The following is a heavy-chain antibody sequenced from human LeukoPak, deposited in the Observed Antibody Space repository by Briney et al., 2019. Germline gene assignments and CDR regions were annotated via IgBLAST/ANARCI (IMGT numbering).Heavy chain of an antibody. D-gene: IGHD1-26*01. CDR3: ARDQVVGATLDYYYGMDV. Sequence: ASVKVSCKASGGTSSSYAISWVRQAPGQGLEWMGGIIPIFGTANYAQKFQGRVTITADESTSTAYMELSSLRSEDTAVYYCARDQVVGATLDYYYGMDVWGQGTTVTVSS. CDR2: IIPIFGTA. V-gene: IGHV1-69*13. J-gene: IGHJ6*02. CDR1: GGTSSSYA.